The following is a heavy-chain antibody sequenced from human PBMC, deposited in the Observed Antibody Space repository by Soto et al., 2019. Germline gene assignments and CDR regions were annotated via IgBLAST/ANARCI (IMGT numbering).Heavy chain of an antibody. CDR3: ARPRMTTTTRYHGMDV. J-gene: IGHJ6*02. V-gene: IGHV3-30-3*01. CDR1: GFTFSRYA. Sequence: QVQLVESGGGVVQPGGSLRLSCSASGFTFSRYAMHWVRQAPGEGLDWVAGVSFDGSNEYYAESVRGRFTISRDTSKNTLYLQMNSLRPEDTAVYFCARPRMTTTTRYHGMDVWGRGTTVTVSS. CDR2: VSFDGSNE. D-gene: IGHD4-17*01.